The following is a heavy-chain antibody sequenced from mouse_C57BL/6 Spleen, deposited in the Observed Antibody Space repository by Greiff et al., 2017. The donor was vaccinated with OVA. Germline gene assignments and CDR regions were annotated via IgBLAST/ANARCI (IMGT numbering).Heavy chain of an antibody. CDR1: GYSFTDYN. CDR2: INPNYGTT. Sequence: EVQLQQSGPELVKPGASVKISCKASGYSFTDYNMNWVKQSNGKSLEWIGVINPNYGTTSYNQKLKGKATVTVYQSSITAYMQLNSLTSEDAAVYYCARSYDSYAMDYWGQGTSVTVSS. V-gene: IGHV1-39*01. CDR3: ARSYDSYAMDY. D-gene: IGHD2-4*01. J-gene: IGHJ4*01.